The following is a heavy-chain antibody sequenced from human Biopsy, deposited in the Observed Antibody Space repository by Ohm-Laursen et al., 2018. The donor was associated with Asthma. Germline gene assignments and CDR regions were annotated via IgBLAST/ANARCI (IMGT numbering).Heavy chain of an antibody. J-gene: IGHJ4*02. CDR3: ARGDSSNWSHYYFDY. D-gene: IGHD3-22*01. CDR1: GFAVSRDH. V-gene: IGHV3-53*01. CDR2: IYSGGTS. Sequence: LRLSRAAAGFAVSRDHMFWVRQAPGKGLEWVSVIYSGGTSHTADSVRGRFAISRDYSKNTLYLQMHSLRAEDTAVYYCARGDSSNWSHYYFDYWGQGTLVTVSS.